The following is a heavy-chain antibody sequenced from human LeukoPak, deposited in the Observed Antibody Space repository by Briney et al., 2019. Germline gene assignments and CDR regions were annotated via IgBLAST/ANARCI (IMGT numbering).Heavy chain of an antibody. J-gene: IGHJ4*02. D-gene: IGHD4-17*01. CDR2: ISGSGSGT. Sequence: GGSLRLSCAASGFTFSSYEMNWVRQAPGKGLEWVSTISGSGSGTYYADSVKGRFIISRDNSDNTLFLQMNRLRDEDTAVYYCAKGNNGDYDYWGQGTVVTVSS. V-gene: IGHV3-23*01. CDR1: GFTFSSYE. CDR3: AKGNNGDYDY.